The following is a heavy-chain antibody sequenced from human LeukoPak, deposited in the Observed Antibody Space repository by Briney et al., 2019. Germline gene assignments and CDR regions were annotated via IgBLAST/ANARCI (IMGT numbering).Heavy chain of an antibody. J-gene: IGHJ4*02. Sequence: LXLSXXXSGXTFXSYSMNWVRQAPGKGLEWVSTISGGGGSTYYADSVKGRFTISRDNSKNTLYLQVNSLRAEDTAVYYCAKGGKWDVTPFDYWGQGTLVTVSS. D-gene: IGHD1-26*01. CDR1: GXTFXSYS. CDR2: ISGGGGST. V-gene: IGHV3-23*01. CDR3: AKGGKWDVTPFDY.